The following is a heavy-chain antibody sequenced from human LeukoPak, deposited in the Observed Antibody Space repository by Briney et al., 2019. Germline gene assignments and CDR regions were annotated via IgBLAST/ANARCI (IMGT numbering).Heavy chain of an antibody. D-gene: IGHD5-12*01. V-gene: IGHV4-38-2*02. Sequence: ASETLSLTCTVSGYSISSGYYWGWIRQPPGKGLEWIGSIYYSGSTYYNPSLKSRVTISVDTSKNQFSLKLSSVTAADTAVYYCAREYSGFQRLFDYWGQGTLVTVSS. CDR3: AREYSGFQRLFDY. CDR2: IYYSGST. CDR1: GYSISSGYY. J-gene: IGHJ4*02.